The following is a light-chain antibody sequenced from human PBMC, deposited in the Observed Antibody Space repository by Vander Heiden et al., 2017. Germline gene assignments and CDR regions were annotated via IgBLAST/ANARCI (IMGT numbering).Light chain of an antibody. CDR1: NIGSKS. Sequence: SYGLTQQPSVSVAPGQTARITCGGNNIGSKSVPWYQQKAGQPPLLVVYNYSDRPSGIPERFSGSNSGNTATLTISRVEAGDEADYYCQVWDSSSDHVVFGGGTKLTVL. V-gene: IGLV3-21*02. CDR2: NYS. J-gene: IGLJ2*01. CDR3: QVWDSSSDHVV.